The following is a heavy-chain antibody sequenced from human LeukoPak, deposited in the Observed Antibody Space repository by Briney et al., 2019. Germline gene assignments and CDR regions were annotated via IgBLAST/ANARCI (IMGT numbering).Heavy chain of an antibody. CDR1: GGSISSYY. D-gene: IGHD6-13*01. J-gene: IGHJ3*02. CDR3: ARHSGHSSTNDAFDI. CDR2: MYSGGTT. V-gene: IGHV4-59*01. Sequence: SETLSLTCTVSGGSISSYYWSWIRQPPGKGLDWIGYMYSGGTTNYSPSLKSRVTILEDMSKNQFSLKLTSVTAADTAVYYCARHSGHSSTNDAFDIWGQGTMVIVSS.